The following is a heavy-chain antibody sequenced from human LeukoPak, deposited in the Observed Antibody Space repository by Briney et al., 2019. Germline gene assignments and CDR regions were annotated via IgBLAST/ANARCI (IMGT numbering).Heavy chain of an antibody. V-gene: IGHV3-64*01. J-gene: IGHJ4*02. CDR3: ARDSSGWPYYFDY. D-gene: IGHD6-19*01. CDR2: VSSNGGST. CDR1: VFTFSSYA. Sequence: GGSLRLSCAASVFTFSSYAMHSVRQAPAKGLEYVSAVSSNGGSTYYANSVKGRFTISRDNSKNTLYLQMGSLRAEDMAVYYCARDSSGWPYYFDYWGQGTLVTASS.